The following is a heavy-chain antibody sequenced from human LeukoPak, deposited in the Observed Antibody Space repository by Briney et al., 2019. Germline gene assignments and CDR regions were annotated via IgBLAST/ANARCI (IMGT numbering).Heavy chain of an antibody. CDR3: AGSSSWYEWFDP. CDR2: IYYSGST. V-gene: IGHV4-59*01. D-gene: IGHD6-13*01. CDR1: GGSISSYY. Sequence: SETLSLTCTVSGGSISSYYWSWIRQPPGKGLEWIGYIYYSGSTNYNPSLKSRVTISVDTSKNQFSLKLSSVTAADTAVYYCAGSSSWYEWFDPWGQGTLVTVSS. J-gene: IGHJ5*02.